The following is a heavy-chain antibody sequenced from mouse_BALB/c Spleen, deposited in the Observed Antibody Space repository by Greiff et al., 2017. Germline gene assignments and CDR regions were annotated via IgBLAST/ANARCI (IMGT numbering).Heavy chain of an antibody. CDR3: AREDRYDRGAWFAY. J-gene: IGHJ3*01. CDR2: INPYNGGT. V-gene: IGHV1-18*01. D-gene: IGHD2-14*01. CDR1: GYSFTGYT. Sequence: DVKLQESGPELVKPGASMKISCKASGYSFTGYTMNWVKQSHGKNLEWIGLINPYNGGTSYNQKFKGKATLTVDKSSSTAYMELLSLTSEDSAVYYCAREDRYDRGAWFAYWGQGTLVTVSA.